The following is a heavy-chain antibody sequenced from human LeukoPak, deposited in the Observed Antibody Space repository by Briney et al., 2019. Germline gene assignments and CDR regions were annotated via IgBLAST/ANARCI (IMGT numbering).Heavy chain of an antibody. CDR3: SRDATGDH. CDR1: GFTFSSYS. CDR2: SRNRAKSYTT. J-gene: IGHJ4*02. Sequence: GGSLRLSCAASGFTFSSYSMNWVRQAPGKGLEWVGRSRNRAKSYTTDYAASVKGRFTISRDDSKSTLYLQMNSLETEDTAVYYCSRDATGDHWGQGTLVSVSS. V-gene: IGHV3-72*01.